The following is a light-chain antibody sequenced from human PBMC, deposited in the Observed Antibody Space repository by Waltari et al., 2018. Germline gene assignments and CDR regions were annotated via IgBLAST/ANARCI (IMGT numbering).Light chain of an antibody. CDR3: CSYAGSTTFYV. Sequence: QSALTQPASVSGSPGQSITISCTGTSSDVGNYNFVSWYQQHPGKAPKLMIYEGSKRPSGVSTRFSGSKSGNTASLTISGLQAEDEADYYCCSYAGSTTFYVFGTETKVTVV. CDR2: EGS. CDR1: SSDVGNYNF. V-gene: IGLV2-23*01. J-gene: IGLJ1*01.